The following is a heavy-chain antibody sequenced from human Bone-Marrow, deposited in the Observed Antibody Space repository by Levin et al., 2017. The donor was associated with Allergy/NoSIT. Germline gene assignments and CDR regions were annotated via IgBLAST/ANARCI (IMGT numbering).Heavy chain of an antibody. Sequence: QTGGSLRLSCAASGFTFSSYWMHWVRQAPGKGLVWVSRINGDGSSTNYADSVKGRFTISRDNAKNTLYLQMNSLRSDDTAVYYCARALIVGATSGGDYWGQGPLVTVSS. D-gene: IGHD1-26*01. CDR1: GFTFSSYW. CDR3: ARALIVGATSGGDY. V-gene: IGHV3-74*01. J-gene: IGHJ4*02. CDR2: INGDGSST.